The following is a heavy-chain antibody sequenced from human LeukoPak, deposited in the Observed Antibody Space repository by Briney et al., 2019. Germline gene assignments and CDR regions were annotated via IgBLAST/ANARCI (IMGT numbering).Heavy chain of an antibody. D-gene: IGHD3-16*01. V-gene: IGHV3-30*04. J-gene: IGHJ4*02. Sequence: QTGGSLRLSCAASGFTFSSYAMHWVRQAPGKGLEWVAVISYDGSNKYYADSVKGRFTISRDNSKNTLYLQMNSLRAEDTAVYYCARGSWGSGYFDYWGQGTLVTVSS. CDR3: ARGSWGSGYFDY. CDR1: GFTFSSYA. CDR2: ISYDGSNK.